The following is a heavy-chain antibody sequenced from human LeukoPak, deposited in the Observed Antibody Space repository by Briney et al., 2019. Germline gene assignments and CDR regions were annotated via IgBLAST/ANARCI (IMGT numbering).Heavy chain of an antibody. CDR2: ISGYGDST. J-gene: IGHJ4*02. V-gene: IGHV3-23*01. CDR1: GFTFRLYA. D-gene: IGHD3-10*02. CDR3: AKDVRGYNRPFDY. Sequence: HTGGSLRLSCAASGFTFRLYAMSWVRQAPGKGPEWVSAISGYGDSTYYADSVKGRFTISRDNSKNTLYLQMNSLGAEDTALYYCAKDVRGYNRPFDYWGQGTLVTVSS.